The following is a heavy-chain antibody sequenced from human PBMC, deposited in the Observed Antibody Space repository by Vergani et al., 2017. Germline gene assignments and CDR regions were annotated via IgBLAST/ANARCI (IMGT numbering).Heavy chain of an antibody. J-gene: IGHJ4*02. V-gene: IGHV1-18*01. CDR2: ISGSGIT. Sequence: QVHLEQSGNELKTPGASAKVSCTTSGFTFPNSVLNWVRQAPGQGLEWMGWISGSGITKYAQKFQGRVAMTRDASTSTAYMEWRSLRSNDTAVYYCVRESWGIYGGYFDSWGQGTLVTVSS. CDR1: GFTFPNSV. D-gene: IGHD4-17*01. CDR3: VRESWGIYGGYFDS.